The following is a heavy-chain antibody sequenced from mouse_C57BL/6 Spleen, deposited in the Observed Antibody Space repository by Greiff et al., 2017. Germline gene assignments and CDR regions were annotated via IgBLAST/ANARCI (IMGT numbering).Heavy chain of an antibody. Sequence: EVQRVESGRGLVQPGGSLKLSCAASGFTFSDYYMNWVRQTPEKRLEWVAYISNGGGSTCYPDTVKGRFTISSDNAKNTLYLHMRRLKSADTAMYSCARPSLDYWGQGTTLTVSS. CDR2: ISNGGGST. CDR3: ARPSLDY. CDR1: GFTFSDYY. V-gene: IGHV5-12*01. J-gene: IGHJ2*01.